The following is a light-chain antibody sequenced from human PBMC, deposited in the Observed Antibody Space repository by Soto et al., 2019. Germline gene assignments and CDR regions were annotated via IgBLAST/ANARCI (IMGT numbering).Light chain of an antibody. CDR1: NSNIGSNT. V-gene: IGLV1-44*01. CDR3: AAWDDSLNGRV. Sequence: QSVLTQPPSASGTPGQRVTISCSGSNSNIGSNTVNWYQQLPGTAPKLLIYYDNLRPSGVPDPISGSKSGTSASLAISGLQSDDEADYYCAAWDDSLNGRVFGTGTKLTVL. CDR2: YDN. J-gene: IGLJ1*01.